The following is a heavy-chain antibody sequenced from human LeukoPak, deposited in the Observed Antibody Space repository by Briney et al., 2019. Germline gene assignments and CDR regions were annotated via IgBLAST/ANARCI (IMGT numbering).Heavy chain of an antibody. J-gene: IGHJ4*02. CDR2: MTSSSDMI. Sequence: PGGSLRLSCAASGFTFSSYGMHWVRQAPGKGLEWISYMTSSSDMIYYADSVKGRFTVSRDNAKSSLYLQMNSLRAEDTAVYYCARASSGSRDYWGQGTRVTVSS. CDR3: ARASSGSRDY. CDR1: GFTFSSYG. D-gene: IGHD3-22*01. V-gene: IGHV3-48*04.